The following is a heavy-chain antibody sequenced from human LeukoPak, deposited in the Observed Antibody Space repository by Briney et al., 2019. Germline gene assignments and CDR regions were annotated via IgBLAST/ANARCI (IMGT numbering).Heavy chain of an antibody. D-gene: IGHD3-10*01. CDR1: GLTFSSYS. CDR2: ISSSSSYI. Sequence: GGSLRLSCAASGLTFSSYSMNWVRRAPGKGLGWASSISSSSSYIYYADSVKGRFTISRDNAKNSLYLQMNSLRAEDTAVYYCAREDSYYYGSGSYPFDYWGQGTLVTVSS. CDR3: AREDSYYYGSGSYPFDY. J-gene: IGHJ4*02. V-gene: IGHV3-21*01.